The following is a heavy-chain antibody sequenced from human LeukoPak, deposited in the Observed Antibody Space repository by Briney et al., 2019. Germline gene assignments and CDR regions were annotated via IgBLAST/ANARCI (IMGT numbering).Heavy chain of an antibody. J-gene: IGHJ5*02. CDR1: GHTFTGYY. D-gene: IGHD2-15*01. Sequence: ASVKVSCKASGHTFTGYYMHWVRQAPGQGLEWMGWINPNSGGTNYAQKFQGRVTMTRDTSISTAYMELSRLRSDDTAVYYCARLRVVGKSFDPWGQGTLVTVSP. CDR2: INPNSGGT. CDR3: ARLRVVGKSFDP. V-gene: IGHV1-2*02.